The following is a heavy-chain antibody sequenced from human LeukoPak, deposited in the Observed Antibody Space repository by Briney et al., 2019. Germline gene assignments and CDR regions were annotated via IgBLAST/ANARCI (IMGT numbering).Heavy chain of an antibody. D-gene: IGHD2-15*01. CDR2: IYSGGST. Sequence: PGGSLRLSCAASGFTVSSNYMSWVRQAPGKGLEWVSVIYSGGSTYYADSVKGRFTISRDNSKNTLYLQMNSLRAEDTAVYYCARDLYCSGGSCQASDAFDIWGQGTMVTVSS. J-gene: IGHJ3*02. CDR1: GFTVSSNY. CDR3: ARDLYCSGGSCQASDAFDI. V-gene: IGHV3-53*01.